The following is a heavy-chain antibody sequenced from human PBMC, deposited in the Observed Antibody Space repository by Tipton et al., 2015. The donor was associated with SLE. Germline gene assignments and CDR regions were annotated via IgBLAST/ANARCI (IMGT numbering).Heavy chain of an antibody. CDR3: ARPLTVVVPAAGDAFDI. Sequence: LRLSCAVYGGSFSGYYWSWIRQPPGKGLEWIGEINHSGSTNYNPSLKSRVTISVDTSKNQFSLKLSSVTAADTAVYYCARPLTVVVPAAGDAFDIWGQGTMVTVSS. J-gene: IGHJ3*02. V-gene: IGHV4-34*01. CDR1: GGSFSGYY. D-gene: IGHD2-2*01. CDR2: INHSGST.